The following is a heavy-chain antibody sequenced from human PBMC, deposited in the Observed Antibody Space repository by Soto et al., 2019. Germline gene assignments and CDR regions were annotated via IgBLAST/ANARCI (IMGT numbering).Heavy chain of an antibody. CDR3: ARDQDTVYDS. Sequence: SQTLSLTCAISGDKVSSTSAGWDWIRQSPSRGLEWLGRTYYRSKWYTDYEVSVKSRITINADTSKNQFSLQLNSVTPEDTAVYYCARDQDTVYDSWGQGTLVTVSS. CDR2: TYYRSKWYT. J-gene: IGHJ4*02. CDR1: GDKVSSTSAG. V-gene: IGHV6-1*01. D-gene: IGHD5-18*01.